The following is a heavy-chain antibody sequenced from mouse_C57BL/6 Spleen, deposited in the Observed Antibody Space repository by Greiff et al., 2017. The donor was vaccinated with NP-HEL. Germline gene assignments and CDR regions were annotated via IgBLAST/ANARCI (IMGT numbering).Heavy chain of an antibody. V-gene: IGHV1-7*01. CDR2: INPSSGYT. CDR1: GYTFTSYW. CDR3: ARREANWYFDV. Sequence: QVQLQQSGAELAKPGASVKLSCKASGYTFTSYWMHWVKQRPGQGLEWIGYINPSSGYTKYNQKFKDKATLTADKSSSTAYMQLSSRTYEDAAVYYCARREANWYFDVWGTGTTVTVSS. J-gene: IGHJ1*03.